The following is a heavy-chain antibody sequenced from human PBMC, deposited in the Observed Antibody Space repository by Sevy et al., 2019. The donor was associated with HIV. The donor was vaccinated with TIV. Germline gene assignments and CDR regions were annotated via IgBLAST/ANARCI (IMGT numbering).Heavy chain of an antibody. CDR1: GFTVSDNY. J-gene: IGHJ3*02. V-gene: IGHV3-53*01. CDR3: ANHASDYDSSGYLERDAFDI. D-gene: IGHD3-22*01. CDR2: IYSDGST. Sequence: GGSLRLSCAASGFTVSDNYMSWVRQAPWKGLEWVSVIYSDGSTYYADSVKGRFTISRDNSKNTLYLQMNSLRAEDTAVYYCANHASDYDSSGYLERDAFDIWGQGTMVTVSS.